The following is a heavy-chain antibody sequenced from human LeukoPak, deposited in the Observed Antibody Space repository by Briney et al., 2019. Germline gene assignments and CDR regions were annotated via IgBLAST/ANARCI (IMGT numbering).Heavy chain of an antibody. CDR3: ARGYYGSGSFNY. J-gene: IGHJ4*02. CDR1: GYTFTSYA. V-gene: IGHV1-3*01. Sequence: GASVKVSCKASGYTFTSYAMHWVRQAPGQRLEWMGWIDAGNGNTKYSQKFQGRVTITRDTSASTAYMELSSLRSEDTAVYYCARGYYGSGSFNYWGQGTLVTVSS. D-gene: IGHD3-10*01. CDR2: IDAGNGNT.